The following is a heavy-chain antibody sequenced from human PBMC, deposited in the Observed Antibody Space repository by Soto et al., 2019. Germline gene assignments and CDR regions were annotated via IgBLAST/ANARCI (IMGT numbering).Heavy chain of an antibody. D-gene: IGHD1-26*01. J-gene: IGHJ6*02. V-gene: IGHV3-74*01. CDR2: INSDGSST. CDR1: GFTFSSYW. CDR3: ARGEIFLYYYYYGMDV. Sequence: PGGSLRLSCAASGFTFSSYWMHWVRQAPGKGLVWVSRINSDGSSTSYADSVKGRFTISRDNAKNTLYLQMNSLRAEDTAVYYCARGEIFLYYYYYGMDVWGQGTTVTVSS.